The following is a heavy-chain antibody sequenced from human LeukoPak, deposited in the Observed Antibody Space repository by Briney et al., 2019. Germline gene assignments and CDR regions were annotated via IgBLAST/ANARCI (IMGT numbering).Heavy chain of an antibody. V-gene: IGHV1-18*01. CDR1: GYTFTSYG. CDR2: ISAYNGNT. D-gene: IGHD2-2*01. CDR3: ARLRGLYCSSTSCYPGPGWFDP. J-gene: IGHJ5*02. Sequence: GASVKVSCKASGYTFTSYGISWVRQAPGQGLEWMGWISAYNGNTNYAQKLQGRVTMTTDTSTSTAYMELRSLRSDDTAVYYCARLRGLYCSSTSCYPGPGWFDPWGQGTLVTVSS.